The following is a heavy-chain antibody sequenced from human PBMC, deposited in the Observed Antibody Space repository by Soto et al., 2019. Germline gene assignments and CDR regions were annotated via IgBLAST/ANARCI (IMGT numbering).Heavy chain of an antibody. Sequence: GGSLRLSCAASGFTFSSYSMNWVRQAPGKGLEWVSYISSSSTIYYADSVKGRFTISRDNAKNSLYLQMNSLRDEDTAVYYCARDGGRQQLVSYYFDYWGQGTLVTVSS. CDR2: ISSSSTI. D-gene: IGHD6-13*01. J-gene: IGHJ4*02. CDR1: GFTFSSYS. CDR3: ARDGGRQQLVSYYFDY. V-gene: IGHV3-48*02.